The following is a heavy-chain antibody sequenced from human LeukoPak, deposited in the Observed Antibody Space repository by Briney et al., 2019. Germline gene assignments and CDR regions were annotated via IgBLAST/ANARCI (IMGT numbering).Heavy chain of an antibody. Sequence: GGSLRLSCAASGFTFSSYVLHWVRQAPGKGLEWVSGISASGSGTYYADSVKGRFTISRDNSKNTLYLQMNSLRAEDTAVYYCARAYYYHYYMDVWGKGTMVTVSS. CDR2: ISASGSGT. V-gene: IGHV3-23*01. CDR1: GFTFSSYV. J-gene: IGHJ6*03. CDR3: ARAYYYHYYMDV.